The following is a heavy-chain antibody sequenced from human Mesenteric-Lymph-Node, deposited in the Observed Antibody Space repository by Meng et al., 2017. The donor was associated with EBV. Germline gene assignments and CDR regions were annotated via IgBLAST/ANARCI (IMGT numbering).Heavy chain of an antibody. V-gene: IGHV1-3*04. CDR1: GYNLSNYA. J-gene: IGHJ5*01. CDR3: ARVSCSSISCYTLDS. CDR2: ITTANGNT. Sequence: HVKVLQTGAELKKPGVTVNFSSTASGYNLSNYAMHWVRQAPGQTLEWMGWITTANGNTKYSQKFQGRLTITRDTSASTAYMEMRSLRSEDTAVYYCARVSCSSISCYTLDSWGQGTLVTVSS. D-gene: IGHD2-2*02.